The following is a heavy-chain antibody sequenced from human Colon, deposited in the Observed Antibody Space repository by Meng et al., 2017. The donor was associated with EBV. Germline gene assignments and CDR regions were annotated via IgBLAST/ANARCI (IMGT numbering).Heavy chain of an antibody. J-gene: IGHJ4*02. V-gene: IGHV1-18*01. CDR2: ISAYNGNT. CDR3: ARVEVGITSGDY. D-gene: IGHD1-26*01. Sequence: QAQLVQSGGEVKKPRASVKVSCKASGYTFTNYGITWVRQAPGQGLEWMGWISAYNGNTNYAQTLQGRLTMTTDTSTSTAYMELRSLRSDDTAVYYCARVEVGITSGDYWGQGTLVTASS. CDR1: GYTFTNYG.